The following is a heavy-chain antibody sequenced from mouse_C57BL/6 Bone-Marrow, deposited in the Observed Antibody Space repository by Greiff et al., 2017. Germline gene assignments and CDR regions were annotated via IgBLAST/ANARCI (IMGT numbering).Heavy chain of an antibody. CDR2: IYPSDSET. V-gene: IGHV1-61*01. CDR1: GYTFTSYW. Sequence: VKLQQPGAELVRPGSSVKLSCKASGYTFTSYWMDWVKQRPGQGLEWIGNIYPSDSETHYNQKFKDKATLTVDTSSSTAYMQLSSLTSEDSAVYYCAKRSIYFDYWGQGTTLTVSS. CDR3: AKRSIYFDY. J-gene: IGHJ2*01. D-gene: IGHD1-1*01.